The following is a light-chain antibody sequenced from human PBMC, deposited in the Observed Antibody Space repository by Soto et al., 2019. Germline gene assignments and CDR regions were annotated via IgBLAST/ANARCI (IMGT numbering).Light chain of an antibody. CDR1: SSNIGNHY. CDR2: DNH. J-gene: IGLJ1*01. V-gene: IGLV1-51*01. Sequence: QLVLTQPPSVSAAPGQKVTISCSGSSSNIGNHYVSWYQQVPGAAPNLLIYDNHRRPSGIPDRFSGSKSGTSATLDITGLQTGDEADYYCGTWDSSLSSYVFGTGTKLTVL. CDR3: GTWDSSLSSYV.